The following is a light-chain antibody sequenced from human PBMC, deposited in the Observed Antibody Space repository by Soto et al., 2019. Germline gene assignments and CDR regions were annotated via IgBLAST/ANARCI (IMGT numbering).Light chain of an antibody. Sequence: EIVLTQSPATLSLSRGGRATLSCRASQSVSSNLAWYQQKPGQAPRLLIYDASNRATGIPARFSGSGTGTDFTLTISSLEPEDFAVYYCQQRSNWPPEITFGQGTRLEIK. V-gene: IGKV3-11*01. CDR1: QSVSSN. CDR2: DAS. CDR3: QQRSNWPPEIT. J-gene: IGKJ5*01.